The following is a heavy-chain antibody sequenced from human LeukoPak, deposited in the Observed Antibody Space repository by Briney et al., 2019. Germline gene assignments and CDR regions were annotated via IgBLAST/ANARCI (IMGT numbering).Heavy chain of an antibody. CDR2: IYSGGST. CDR3: AKRGPGSPQSGKYYFDY. Sequence: RAGGSLRLSCAASGFTVSSNYMSWVRQAPGKGLEWVSVIYSGGSTYYADSVKGRFTISRDNSKNTLYLQMNSLRAEDTAVYYCAKRGPGSPQSGKYYFDYWGQGTLVTVSS. D-gene: IGHD3-10*01. CDR1: GFTVSSNY. J-gene: IGHJ4*02. V-gene: IGHV3-53*01.